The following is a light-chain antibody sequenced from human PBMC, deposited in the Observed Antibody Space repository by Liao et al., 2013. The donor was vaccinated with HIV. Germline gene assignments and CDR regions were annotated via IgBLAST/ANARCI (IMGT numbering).Light chain of an antibody. CDR1: NIGSQT. Sequence: SYVLTQPPSVSVAPGKTARITCGGNNIGSQTVHWYQQKPGQAPVLVISYDSDRPSGIPERFSGSNSGKTATLTISRVEAGDEADYYCQVWDSSSDHPGVFGTGTKVTVL. CDR2: YDS. CDR3: QVWDSSSDHPGV. J-gene: IGLJ1*01. V-gene: IGLV3-21*01.